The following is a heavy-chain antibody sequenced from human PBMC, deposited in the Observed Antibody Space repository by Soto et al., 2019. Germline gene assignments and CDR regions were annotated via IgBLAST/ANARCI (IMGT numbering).Heavy chain of an antibody. CDR2: IYYSGST. CDR1: GGSISSGGYY. CDR3: ARDQRVATIDGYYYGMDV. D-gene: IGHD5-12*01. J-gene: IGHJ6*02. Sequence: SETLSLTCTVSGGSISSGGYYWSWIRQHPGKGLEWIGYIYYSGSTYYNPSLKSRVTISVDTSKNQFSLKLSSVTAADTAVYYCARDQRVATIDGYYYGMDVWGQGTTVTVSS. V-gene: IGHV4-31*03.